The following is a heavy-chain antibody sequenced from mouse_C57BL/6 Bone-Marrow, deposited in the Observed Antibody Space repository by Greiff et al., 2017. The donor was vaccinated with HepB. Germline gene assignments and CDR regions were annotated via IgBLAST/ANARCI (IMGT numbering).Heavy chain of an antibody. CDR3: TPWDWFAY. CDR2: IDPENGDT. CDR1: GFNIKDDY. D-gene: IGHD4-1*01. Sequence: VQLKQSGAELVRPGASVKLSCTASGFNIKDDYMHWVKQRPEQGLEWIGWIDPENGDTEYASKFQGKATITADTSSNTAYLQLSSLTSEDTAVYYCTPWDWFAYWGQGTLVTVSA. J-gene: IGHJ3*01. V-gene: IGHV14-4*01.